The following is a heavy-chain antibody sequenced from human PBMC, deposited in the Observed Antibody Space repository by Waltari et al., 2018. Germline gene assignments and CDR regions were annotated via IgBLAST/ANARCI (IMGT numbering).Heavy chain of an antibody. J-gene: IGHJ4*02. CDR2: IYHSGST. CDR1: GYSISSGYY. V-gene: IGHV4-38-2*02. D-gene: IGHD2-15*01. Sequence: QVQLQESGPGLVKPSETLSLTCTVSGYSISSGYYWCWIRQPPGKGLGWIGSIYHSGSTYYNPSLKSRVTISVDTSKNQFSLKLSSVTAADTAVYYCARVGIYCSGGSCYHLFDYWGQGTLVTVSS. CDR3: ARVGIYCSGGSCYHLFDY.